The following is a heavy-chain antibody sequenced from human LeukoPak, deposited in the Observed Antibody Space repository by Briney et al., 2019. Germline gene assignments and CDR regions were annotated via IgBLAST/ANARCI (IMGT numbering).Heavy chain of an antibody. CDR3: ARSPLGSGQGYYFDY. J-gene: IGHJ4*02. D-gene: IGHD2-15*01. CDR2: IGTAGDT. V-gene: IGHV3-13*01. CDR1: GFTFSSYD. Sequence: GGSLRLSCAASGFTFSSYDMPWVRQATGKGLEWVSAIGTAGDTYYPGSVKGRFTISRENAKNSLYLQMNSLRAGDTAVYYCARSPLGSGQGYYFDYWGQGTLVTVSS.